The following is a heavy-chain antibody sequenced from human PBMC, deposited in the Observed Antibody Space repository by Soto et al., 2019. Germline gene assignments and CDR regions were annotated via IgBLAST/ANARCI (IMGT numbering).Heavy chain of an antibody. CDR3: AREGYTFGPGAVSGAFDI. J-gene: IGHJ3*02. CDR2: IIPIFGTT. CDR1: GGTFGSNA. Sequence: QVQLVQSETEVRKPGSSVKVSCRASGGTFGSNAISWVRQAPGQGLEWMGNIIPIFGTTKSSQNFQGRVTITADESTNTAYRGLSSLRSEETAIYFWAREGYTFGPGAVSGAFDIWGQGTMVTVSS. V-gene: IGHV1-69*15. D-gene: IGHD1-1*01.